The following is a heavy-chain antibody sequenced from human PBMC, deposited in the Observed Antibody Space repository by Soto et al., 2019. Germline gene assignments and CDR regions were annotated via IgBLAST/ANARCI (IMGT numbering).Heavy chain of an antibody. D-gene: IGHD6-13*01. J-gene: IGHJ6*02. CDR3: ALTKREVVAAAVTARYGMDV. Sequence: ASVKVSCKASGYTFISYGISWVRQAPGQGLEWMGWISAYNGNTNYAQKIQGRVTMSTDTSTSTAYMEMRSLRSDATAVFYFALTKREVVAAAVTARYGMDVWGQGTTVTVSS. CDR1: GYTFISYG. V-gene: IGHV1-18*01. CDR2: ISAYNGNT.